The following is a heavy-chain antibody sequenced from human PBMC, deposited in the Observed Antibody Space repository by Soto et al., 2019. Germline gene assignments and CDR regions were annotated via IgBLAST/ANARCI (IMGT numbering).Heavy chain of an antibody. D-gene: IGHD3-10*01. CDR1: GFTFSNYG. V-gene: IGHV3-33*01. Sequence: GGSLSLSCAAAGFTFSNYGMHLVRQAPCKGLEWVAVVWHDGKTKYYADSVEGRFTISRDNSRNTLFLQMNSLRAEDTAVYHCARDRGSDDPIDYWGQGTLVTVAS. CDR3: ARDRGSDDPIDY. CDR2: VWHDGKTK. J-gene: IGHJ4*02.